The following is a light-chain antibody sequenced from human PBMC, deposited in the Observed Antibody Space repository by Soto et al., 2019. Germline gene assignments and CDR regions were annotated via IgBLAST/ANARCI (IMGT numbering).Light chain of an antibody. V-gene: IGLV2-11*01. CDR3: CSYAGRNDVV. CDR1: SSDVGGYNF. Sequence: QSALTQPRSVSGSPGQSVTISCPGTSSDVGGYNFVSWYQQHPGKAPKLMMHDVSKRPSGIPDRFSGSKSGSTASLTISGLQAEDEADYYCCSYAGRNDVVFGGGTKLTVL. CDR2: DVS. J-gene: IGLJ2*01.